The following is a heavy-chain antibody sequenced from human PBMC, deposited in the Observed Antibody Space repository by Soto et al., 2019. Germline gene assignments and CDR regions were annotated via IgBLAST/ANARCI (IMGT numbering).Heavy chain of an antibody. CDR1: GGSFSGYY. V-gene: IGHV4-34*01. D-gene: IGHD3-10*01. Sequence: SETLSLTCAVYGGSFSGYYWSWIRQPPGKGLEWIGEINHSGSTNYNPSLKSRVTISVDTSKNQFSLKLSSVTAADTAVYYCAREGSGSYYHDDWGQGTLVTVSS. CDR2: INHSGST. J-gene: IGHJ4*02. CDR3: AREGSGSYYHDD.